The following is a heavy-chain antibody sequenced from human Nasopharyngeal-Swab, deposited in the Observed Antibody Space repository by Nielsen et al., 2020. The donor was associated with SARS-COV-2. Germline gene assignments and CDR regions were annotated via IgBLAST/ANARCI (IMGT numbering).Heavy chain of an antibody. Sequence: ESLKISCAVYGGSFSGYYWSWIRQPPGKGLEWIGEINHSGSTNYNPSLKSRVTISVDTSKNQFSLKLSSVTAADTAVYYCARGSFHDSSGYYTFDYWGQGTLVTVSS. CDR1: GGSFSGYY. CDR2: INHSGST. J-gene: IGHJ4*02. CDR3: ARGSFHDSSGYYTFDY. D-gene: IGHD3-22*01. V-gene: IGHV4-34*01.